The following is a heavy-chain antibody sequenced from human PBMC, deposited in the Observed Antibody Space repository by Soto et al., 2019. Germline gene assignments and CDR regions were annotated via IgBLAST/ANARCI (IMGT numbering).Heavy chain of an antibody. J-gene: IGHJ4*02. D-gene: IGHD3-3*01. CDR1: GFSLTTSGVG. V-gene: IGHV2-5*02. CDR3: AHRVLRTVFGLVTTTAIYFDF. Sequence: QITLNESGPTVVRPTETLTLTCRFSGFSLTTSGVGVGWIRQSPGKAPEWLALIYWDDDKRYSASLKSRLIITKDTSNNQVVLTVSDLDPTDTATYYCAHRVLRTVFGLVTTTAIYFDFWGQGTPVAVSS. CDR2: IYWDDDK.